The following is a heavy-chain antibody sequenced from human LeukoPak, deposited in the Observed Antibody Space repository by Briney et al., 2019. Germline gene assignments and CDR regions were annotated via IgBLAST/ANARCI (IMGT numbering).Heavy chain of an antibody. CDR2: ISGSGGST. V-gene: IGHV3-23*01. Sequence: GGSLRLSCAASGFTFSSYAMSWVRQAPGKGLEWVSAISGSGGSTYYADSVKGRFTISRDNSKNTLYLQMNSLRAEDTAVYYCAKDRVNPYDILTGYRPDAFDIWGQGTMVTVSS. J-gene: IGHJ3*02. CDR1: GFTFSSYA. CDR3: AKDRVNPYDILTGYRPDAFDI. D-gene: IGHD3-9*01.